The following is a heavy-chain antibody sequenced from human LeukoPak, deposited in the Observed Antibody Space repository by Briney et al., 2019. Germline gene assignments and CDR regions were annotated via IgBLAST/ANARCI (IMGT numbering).Heavy chain of an antibody. CDR2: ICFSGTT. V-gene: IGHV3-53*01. J-gene: IGHJ4*01. D-gene: IGHD2-2*01. CDR3: ARRYCSSTTCYFFDQ. Sequence: ICFSGTTYYTDSAKGRFTISRDDSKNTVSLQMNSLRAEDTAMYYCARRYCSSTTCYFFDQWGRGTLVTVSS.